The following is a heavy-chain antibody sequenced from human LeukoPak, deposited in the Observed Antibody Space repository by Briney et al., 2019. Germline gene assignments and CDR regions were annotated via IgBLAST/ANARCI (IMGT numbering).Heavy chain of an antibody. CDR3: AMTPGYSSLGYYFDS. V-gene: IGHV4-59*08. D-gene: IGHD6-19*01. J-gene: IGHJ4*02. CDR2: IYYSGST. Sequence: PSETLSLTCTVSGGSISSYYWSWIRQPPGKGLEWIGDIYYSGSTNYNPSLKSRVTISVDTSKNHFSLKLSSVTAADTAVYYCAMTPGYSSLGYYFDSWGQGTLVTVSS. CDR1: GGSISSYY.